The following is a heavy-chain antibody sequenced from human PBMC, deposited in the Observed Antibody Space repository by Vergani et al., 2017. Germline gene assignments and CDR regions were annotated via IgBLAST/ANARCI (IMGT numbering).Heavy chain of an antibody. CDR2: INHSGST. D-gene: IGHD2-2*01. J-gene: IGHJ6*02. CDR3: AREPLIVVVLAAILGGVRGMDV. CDR1: GGSFSGYY. Sequence: QVQLQQWGAGLLKPSETLSLTCAVYGGSFSGYYWSWIRQPPGKGLEWIGEINHSGSTNYNPSLKSRVTISVDTSKNQFSLKLSSVTAADTAVYYCAREPLIVVVLAAILGGVRGMDVWGQGTTVTVSS. V-gene: IGHV4-34*01.